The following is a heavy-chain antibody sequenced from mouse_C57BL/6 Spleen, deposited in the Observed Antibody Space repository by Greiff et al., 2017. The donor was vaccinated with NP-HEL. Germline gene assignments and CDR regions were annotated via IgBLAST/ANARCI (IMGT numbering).Heavy chain of an antibody. D-gene: IGHD5-5*01. CDR1: GYTFTGYW. Sequence: VQLQQSGAELMKPGASVKLSCKATGYTFTGYWIAWVKQRPGHGLEWIGEILPGSGSTNYNEKFKGKATFTTDTSSNTAYMQLSSLTTEDSAIDYGARRVPYLYFDSWGQGTTLTVSA. J-gene: IGHJ2*01. CDR3: ARRVPYLYFDS. CDR2: ILPGSGST. V-gene: IGHV1-9*01.